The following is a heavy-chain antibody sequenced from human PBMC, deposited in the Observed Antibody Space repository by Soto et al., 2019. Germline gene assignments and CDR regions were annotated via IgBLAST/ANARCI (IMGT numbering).Heavy chain of an antibody. J-gene: IGHJ6*02. CDR1: GGTFSSQA. D-gene: IGHD2-2*01. Sequence: QVQLVQSGAEVKKPGSSVKVSCKASGGTFSSQAISWVRQAPGKGLEWMGGIIPIFGTANYAQKFQGRVTIPADESTSTAYMELSSLRSEDTAVYYCARHVPAAGYYYGMDVWGQGTTVTVSS. CDR3: ARHVPAAGYYYGMDV. CDR2: IIPIFGTA. V-gene: IGHV1-69*12.